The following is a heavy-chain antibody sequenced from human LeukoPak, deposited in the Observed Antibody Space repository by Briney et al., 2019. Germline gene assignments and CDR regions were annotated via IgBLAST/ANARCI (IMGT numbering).Heavy chain of an antibody. CDR3: ARGYYDFWSGYYQGAYNWFDP. CDR2: IYYSGST. Sequence: SETLSLTCTVSGGSISSYYWSWIRQPPGKGLEWIGYIYYSGSTNYNPSLKSRVTISVDTSKNQFSLKLSSVTAADTAVYYCARGYYDFWSGYYQGAYNWFDPWGQGTLVTVSS. D-gene: IGHD3-3*01. CDR1: GGSISSYY. V-gene: IGHV4-59*01. J-gene: IGHJ5*02.